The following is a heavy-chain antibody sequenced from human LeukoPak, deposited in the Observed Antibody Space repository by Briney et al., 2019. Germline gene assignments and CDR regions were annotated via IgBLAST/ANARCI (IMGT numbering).Heavy chain of an antibody. CDR1: GGSVSEDNFY. Sequence: PSETLSLTCTVSGGSVSEDNFYWGWIRQPPGKGLEWIGYIYYSGSTNYNPSLKSRATISVDTSKNQFSLKLSSVTAADTAVYYCARAAAAGITDYWGQGTLVTVSS. CDR2: IYYSGST. D-gene: IGHD6-13*01. J-gene: IGHJ4*02. CDR3: ARAAAAGITDY. V-gene: IGHV4-61*01.